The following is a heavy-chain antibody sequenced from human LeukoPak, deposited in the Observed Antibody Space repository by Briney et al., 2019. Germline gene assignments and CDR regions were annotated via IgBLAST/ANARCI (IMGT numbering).Heavy chain of an antibody. Sequence: SETLSLTCTVSGGSISSSGYYWSWIRQPPGKGLEWIGEINHSGSTNYNPSLKSRVTISVDTSKNQFSLKLSPVTAADTAVYYCAGNGYNYPLDYWGQGTLVTVSS. J-gene: IGHJ4*02. CDR2: INHSGST. V-gene: IGHV4-39*07. CDR1: GGSISSSGYY. CDR3: AGNGYNYPLDY. D-gene: IGHD5-24*01.